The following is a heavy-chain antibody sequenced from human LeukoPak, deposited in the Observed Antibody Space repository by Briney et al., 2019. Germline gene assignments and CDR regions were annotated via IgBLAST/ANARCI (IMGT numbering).Heavy chain of an antibody. CDR2: IYHSGST. D-gene: IGHD3-9*01. Sequence: SETLSLTCAVSGGSISSGGYSWSWIRQPPGKGLEWIGYIYHSGSTYYNPSLKSRVTISVDRSKNQFSLKLSSVTAADTAVYYCARGDYDILTGYQNWLDPWGQGTLVTVSS. J-gene: IGHJ5*02. V-gene: IGHV4-30-2*01. CDR1: GGSISSGGYS. CDR3: ARGDYDILTGYQNWLDP.